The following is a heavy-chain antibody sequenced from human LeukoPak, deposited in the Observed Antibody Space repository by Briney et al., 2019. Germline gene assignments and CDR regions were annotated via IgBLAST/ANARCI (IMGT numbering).Heavy chain of an antibody. CDR1: GYTFTGHY. V-gene: IGHV1-2*02. D-gene: IGHD2-2*01. Sequence: ASVKVSCKVSGYTFTGHYMHWVRQAPGQGLEWMGWINPNNGGTNFAQKFQGRVTMTRDTSISTAYMELSRLRSDDTAIYYCARSLNCTTTSCYLFGAFDIWGQGTMVTVSS. J-gene: IGHJ3*02. CDR2: INPNNGGT. CDR3: ARSLNCTTTSCYLFGAFDI.